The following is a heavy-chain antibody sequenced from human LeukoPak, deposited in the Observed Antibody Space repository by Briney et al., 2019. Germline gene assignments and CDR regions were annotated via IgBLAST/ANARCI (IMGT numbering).Heavy chain of an antibody. CDR3: AIAVAGTSWFDP. CDR1: GYTFTGYY. V-gene: IGHV1-2*02. CDR2: INPNSGGT. D-gene: IGHD6-19*01. Sequence: APVKVSCKASGYTFTGYYMHWVRQAPGQGLEWMGWINPNSGGTNYAQKSQGRVTMTRDTSISTAYMELSRLRSDDTAVYYCAIAVAGTSWFDPWGQGTLVTVSS. J-gene: IGHJ5*02.